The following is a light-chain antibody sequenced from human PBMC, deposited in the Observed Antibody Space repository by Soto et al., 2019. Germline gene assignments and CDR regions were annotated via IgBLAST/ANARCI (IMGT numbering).Light chain of an antibody. CDR3: QDYNSYSEA. V-gene: IGKV1-33*01. CDR1: QDISHY. Sequence: DIQMPHSPSSLSASAGDTFTITCQASQDISHYLNWYQQKPGKALKLLIYDASNLHPGVPSRFSGSGSGTEFTLTISCLQPDDFATYYCQDYNSYSEAFGQGTKVDIK. CDR2: DAS. J-gene: IGKJ1*01.